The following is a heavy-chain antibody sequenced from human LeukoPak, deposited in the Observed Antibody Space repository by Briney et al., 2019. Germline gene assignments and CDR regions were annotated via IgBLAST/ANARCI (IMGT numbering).Heavy chain of an antibody. Sequence: GGSLRLSCAASGFTFSNYAMSWVRQAPGKGLEWVSGISGSGTSTYYADSVKGRFSISRDNAKNTLYLQMNSLRVEDTAVYYCARGRPHGNDYWGQGTLVTVSS. V-gene: IGHV3-23*01. D-gene: IGHD4-23*01. J-gene: IGHJ4*02. CDR2: ISGSGTST. CDR3: ARGRPHGNDY. CDR1: GFTFSNYA.